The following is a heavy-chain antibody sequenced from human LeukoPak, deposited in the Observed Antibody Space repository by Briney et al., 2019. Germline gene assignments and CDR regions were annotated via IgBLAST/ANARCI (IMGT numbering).Heavy chain of an antibody. CDR1: GYTLTELS. Sequence: ASVKVSCKVSGYTLTELSMHWVGQAPGKGLEWMGGFDPEDGETIYAQKFQGRVTMTEDTSTDTAYMELSSLRSEDTAVYYCATGDSSGYYYDYWGQGTLVTVSS. J-gene: IGHJ4*02. CDR2: FDPEDGET. D-gene: IGHD3-22*01. V-gene: IGHV1-24*01. CDR3: ATGDSSGYYYDY.